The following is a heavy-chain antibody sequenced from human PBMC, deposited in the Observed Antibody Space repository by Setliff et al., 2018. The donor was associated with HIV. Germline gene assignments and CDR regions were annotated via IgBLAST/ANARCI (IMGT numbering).Heavy chain of an antibody. D-gene: IGHD5-12*01. J-gene: IGHJ3*02. Sequence: LRLSCVASGFTLSSHEMSWVRQAPGKGLEWVSYISNSGTTIYYADSVKGRFTISGDNGKNSLYLQMTSLRADDTALYYCAREGQATDSFDMWGQGTMVTVSS. CDR2: ISNSGTTI. CDR1: GFTLSSHE. CDR3: AREGQATDSFDM. V-gene: IGHV3-48*03.